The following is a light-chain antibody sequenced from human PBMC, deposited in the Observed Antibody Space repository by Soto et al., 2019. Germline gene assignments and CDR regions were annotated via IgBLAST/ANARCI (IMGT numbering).Light chain of an antibody. V-gene: IGKV4-1*01. CDR3: QQYYTTPLT. CDR1: QSVLYSSNHQNY. CDR2: WAS. J-gene: IGKJ4*01. Sequence: DIVMTQSPDSLAVSLGERATINCKSSQSVLYSSNHQNYLAWYQQKPGQPPQLLIYWASTRESGVPDRFSGSGSATDFTLTISSLQAEDVAVYYCQQYYTTPLTFGGGTKVDIK.